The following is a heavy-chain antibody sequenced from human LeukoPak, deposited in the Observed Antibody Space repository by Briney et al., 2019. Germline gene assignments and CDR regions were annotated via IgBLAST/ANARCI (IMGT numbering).Heavy chain of an antibody. CDR3: AKDTSYYDSSGYCY. Sequence: GGSLRLSCAASGFTFNNYEMHWVRQTAGKGLEWVSAISGSGGSTYYADSVKGRFTISRDNSKNTLYLQMNSLRAEDTAVYYCAKDTSYYDSSGYCYWGQGTLVTVSS. J-gene: IGHJ4*02. D-gene: IGHD3-22*01. CDR1: GFTFNNYE. CDR2: ISGSGGST. V-gene: IGHV3-23*01.